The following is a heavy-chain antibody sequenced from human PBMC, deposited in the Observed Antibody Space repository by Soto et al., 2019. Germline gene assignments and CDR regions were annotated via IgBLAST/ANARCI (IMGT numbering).Heavy chain of an antibody. CDR2: ISYDGSNK. CDR3: AKDRMGAGVRGYFDY. CDR1: GFTFSSYG. J-gene: IGHJ4*02. V-gene: IGHV3-30*18. Sequence: VQLVESGGGVVQPGKSLRLSCAGSGFTFSSYGMDWVRQAPGKGLEWVAVISYDGSNKYYADSVKGRFTISRDNSKNTLYLQVSSLRADDTAVYYCAKDRMGAGVRGYFDYWGQGTLVTVSS. D-gene: IGHD3-10*01.